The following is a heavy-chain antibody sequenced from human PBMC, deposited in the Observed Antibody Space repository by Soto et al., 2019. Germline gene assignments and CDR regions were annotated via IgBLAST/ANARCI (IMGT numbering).Heavy chain of an antibody. CDR2: IYYSGST. D-gene: IGHD2-2*01. CDR3: AREGVPAAIGMDV. Sequence: PSETLSLTCTVSGGSISSGGYYWSWIRQHPGKGLEWIGYIYYSGSTYYNPSLKSRVTISVDTSKNQFSLKLSSVTAADTAVYYCAREGVPAAIGMDVWGQGTTVTV. J-gene: IGHJ6*02. V-gene: IGHV4-31*03. CDR1: GGSISSGGYY.